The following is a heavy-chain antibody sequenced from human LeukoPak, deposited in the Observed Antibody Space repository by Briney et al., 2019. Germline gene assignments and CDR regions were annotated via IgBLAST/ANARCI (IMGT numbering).Heavy chain of an antibody. CDR2: ISAYNGNT. Sequence: GASVTVSCKSSGYTFTSYGISWVRQAPGQGLEWMGWISAYNGNTNYAQKLQGRVTMTTDTSTSTAYMELRSLRSDDTAVYYCARDAAADYYFDHWGQGTLVTVSS. J-gene: IGHJ4*02. V-gene: IGHV1-18*01. CDR1: GYTFTSYG. D-gene: IGHD6-13*01. CDR3: ARDAAADYYFDH.